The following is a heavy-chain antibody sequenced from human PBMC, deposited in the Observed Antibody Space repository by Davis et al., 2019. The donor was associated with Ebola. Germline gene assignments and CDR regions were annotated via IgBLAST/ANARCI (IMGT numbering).Heavy chain of an antibody. J-gene: IGHJ6*04. CDR2: IKQDGSEK. CDR1: GFSFSSYW. CDR3: ARVREYGMDV. D-gene: IGHD1-26*01. V-gene: IGHV3-7*01. Sequence: GESLKISCAASGFSFSSYWMSWVRQAPGKGLEWVANIKQDGSEKYYVDSVEGRFTISRDNAKNSLYLQMNSLRAEDTAVYYCARVREYGMDVWGKGTTVTVSS.